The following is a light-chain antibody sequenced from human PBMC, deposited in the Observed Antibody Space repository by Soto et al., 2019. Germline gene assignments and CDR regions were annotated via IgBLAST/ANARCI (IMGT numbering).Light chain of an antibody. CDR3: SSYTSSSTLEV. V-gene: IGLV2-14*01. CDR1: SSDVGGYNY. J-gene: IGLJ2*01. Sequence: QSALPQPASVSGSPGQSITISCTGTSSDVGGYNYVSWYQQHPGKAPKLMIYDVSNRPSGGSNRFSGSKSGNTASLTISGLQAEAEADYYCSSYTSSSTLEVFGGGTKLTVL. CDR2: DVS.